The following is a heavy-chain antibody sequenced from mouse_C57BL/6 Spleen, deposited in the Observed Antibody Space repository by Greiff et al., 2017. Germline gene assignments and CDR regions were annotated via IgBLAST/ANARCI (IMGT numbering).Heavy chain of an antibody. CDR1: GYTFTNYW. CDR2: IYPGGGYT. V-gene: IGHV1-63*01. Sequence: VMLVESGAELVRPGTSVKMSCKASGYTFTNYWIGWAKQRPGHGLEWIGDIYPGGGYTNYNEKFKGKATLTADKSSSTAYMQFSSLTSEDSAIYYCARSNGSSYFDYWGQGTTLTVSS. CDR3: ARSNGSSYFDY. D-gene: IGHD1-1*01. J-gene: IGHJ2*01.